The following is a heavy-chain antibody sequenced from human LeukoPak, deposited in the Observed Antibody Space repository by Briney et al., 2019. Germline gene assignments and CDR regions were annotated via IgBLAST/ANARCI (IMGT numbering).Heavy chain of an antibody. CDR3: ARGSYGFRYYFDY. V-gene: IGHV3-30*03. D-gene: IGHD1-26*01. J-gene: IGHJ4*02. CDR2: ISYDGSNK. CDR1: GFTFSSYG. Sequence: GGSLRLSCAASGFTFSSYGMPWVRQAPGKGLEWVAVISYDGSNKYYADSVKGRFTISRDNSKNTLYLQMNSLRAEDTAVYYCARGSYGFRYYFDYWGQGTLVTVSS.